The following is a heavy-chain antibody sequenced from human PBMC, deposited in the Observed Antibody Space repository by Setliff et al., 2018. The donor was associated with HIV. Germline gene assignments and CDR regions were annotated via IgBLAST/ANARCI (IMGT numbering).Heavy chain of an antibody. CDR3: ARGEPPFY. V-gene: IGHV4-59*11. D-gene: IGHD1-26*01. CDR2: IYYSGST. J-gene: IGHJ4*02. CDR1: GGSISSHY. Sequence: SETLSLTCTVSGGSISSHYWSWIRQPPGKGLEWIGSIYYSGSTNYNPSLKSRVTISVDTSKNQFSLKLSSVTAADTAVYYCARGEPPFYWGQGTLVTVSS.